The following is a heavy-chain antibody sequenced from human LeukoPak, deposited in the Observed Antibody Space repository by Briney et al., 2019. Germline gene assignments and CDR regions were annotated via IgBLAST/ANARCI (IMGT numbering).Heavy chain of an antibody. CDR3: ARGATISETGYFDF. J-gene: IGHJ4*03. D-gene: IGHD5-24*01. CDR2: INHSGST. CDR1: GGSFSAYY. V-gene: IGHV4-34*01. Sequence: SETLSLTCAVYGGSFSAYYWSWFRQPPGKGLDWIGEINHSGSTNYNPSLKSRVTISVDTSKNQFSLKLTSVTAADTAVYYCARGATISETGYFDFWGQGTLVTVSS.